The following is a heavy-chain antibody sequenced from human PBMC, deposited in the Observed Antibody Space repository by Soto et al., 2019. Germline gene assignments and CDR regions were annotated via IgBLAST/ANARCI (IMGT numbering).Heavy chain of an antibody. D-gene: IGHD3-10*01. Sequence: GASVKVSCKASGFTFTSSAVQWVRQARGQSLEWIGWIVVGSGNTNYAQKFQERVTITRDMSTSTAYMELSSLRSEDTAVYYCAAGALYNWFDPWGQGTLVTVSS. J-gene: IGHJ5*02. CDR1: GFTFTSSA. V-gene: IGHV1-58*01. CDR2: IVVGSGNT. CDR3: AAGALYNWFDP.